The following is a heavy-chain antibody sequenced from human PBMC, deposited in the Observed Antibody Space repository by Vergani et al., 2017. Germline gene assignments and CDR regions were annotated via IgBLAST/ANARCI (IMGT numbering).Heavy chain of an antibody. CDR1: GFTFSSYS. Sequence: EVQLVESGGGLVQPGGSLRLSCAASGFTFSSYSMNWVRQAPGKGLEWVSYISSSSSTIYYADSVKGRFTISRDNAKNSLYLQMNSLRDEDTAVYYCARVGRKYQLLYWPFDYGGERTLVTVSS. V-gene: IGHV3-48*02. D-gene: IGHD2-2*02. CDR2: ISSSSSTI. J-gene: IGHJ4*02. CDR3: ARVGRKYQLLYWPFDY.